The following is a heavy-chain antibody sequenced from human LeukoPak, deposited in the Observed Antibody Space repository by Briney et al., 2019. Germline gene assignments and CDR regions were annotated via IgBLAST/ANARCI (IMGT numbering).Heavy chain of an antibody. J-gene: IGHJ6*02. CDR1: GYTFPSYF. V-gene: IGHV1-69*13. D-gene: IGHD5-24*01. CDR3: ARIRDGYNSYFFYGMDV. CDR2: IIPIFGTA. Sequence: SVKVSCKASGYTFPSYFMHWVRQAPGQGLEWMGGIIPIFGTANYAQKFQGRVTITADESTSTAYMELSSLRSEDTAVYYCARIRDGYNSYFFYGMDVWGQGTTVTVSS.